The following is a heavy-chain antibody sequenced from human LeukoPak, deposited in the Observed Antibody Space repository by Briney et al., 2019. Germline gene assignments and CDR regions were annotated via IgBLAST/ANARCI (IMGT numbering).Heavy chain of an antibody. J-gene: IGHJ5*02. D-gene: IGHD6-19*01. CDR2: IRPSGDNT. CDR1: GFTFSTYA. V-gene: IGHV3-23*01. CDR3: ARVAGWHWFDP. Sequence: GGSLRLSCAVSGFTFSTYAMNWVRQAPGRGLEWVSSIRPSGDNTYYGDSVKGRFTISRDNSKNTVYLQMNNMRVDDTAVYYCARVAGWHWFDPWGQGTLVTVSS.